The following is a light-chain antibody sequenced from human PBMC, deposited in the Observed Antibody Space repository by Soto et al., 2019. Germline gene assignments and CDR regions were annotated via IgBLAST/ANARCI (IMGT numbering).Light chain of an antibody. J-gene: IGKJ2*01. CDR3: QQYGSSLYT. CDR1: QSVSRNS. V-gene: IGKV3-20*01. Sequence: EIVLTQSPGTLSLSPGESATLSCRASQSVSRNSLAWYQQKPGQAPRLLIYGASSRATGIPDRFSGSGSGTDFNLTISRLEPEDFAVFYCQQYGSSLYTFGQGTKLEIK. CDR2: GAS.